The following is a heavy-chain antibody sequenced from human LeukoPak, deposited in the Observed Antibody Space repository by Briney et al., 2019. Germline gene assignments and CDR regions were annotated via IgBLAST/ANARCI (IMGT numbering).Heavy chain of an antibody. CDR2: ISYDGSNK. V-gene: IGHV3-30*18. CDR1: GFTFSSYE. CDR3: AKGLREQQLAHRTRRNFDY. J-gene: IGHJ4*02. Sequence: PGGSLRLSCAASGFTFSSYEMNWVRQAPGKGLEWVAVISYDGSNKYYADSVKGRFTISRDNSKNTLYLQMNSLRAEDTAVYYCAKGLREQQLAHRTRRNFDYWGQGTLVTVSS. D-gene: IGHD6-13*01.